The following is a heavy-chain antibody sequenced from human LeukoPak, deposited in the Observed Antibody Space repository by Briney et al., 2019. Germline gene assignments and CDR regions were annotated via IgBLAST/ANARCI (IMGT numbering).Heavy chain of an antibody. V-gene: IGHV3-7*03. CDR1: GFTFSSYA. Sequence: GGSLRLSCAASGFTFSSYAMSWVRQAPGKGLEWVANMNRDGSEKNYVDSIKGRSTISRDNAANSLYLQMNSLRAEDTAVYYCARDYYYGMDVWGQGTTVTVSS. CDR3: ARDYYYGMDV. CDR2: MNRDGSEK. J-gene: IGHJ6*02.